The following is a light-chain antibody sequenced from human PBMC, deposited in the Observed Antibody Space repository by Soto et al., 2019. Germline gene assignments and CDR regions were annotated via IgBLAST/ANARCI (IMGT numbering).Light chain of an antibody. J-gene: IGLJ1*01. CDR3: QVWDGSSDHYV. Sequence: SYELTQPPSVAEAPGQTARITCGGDKIGSDSVHWYQQKPGQAPLLAVYDDSDRPSVIPERFSGFSYGNTATLTISRVEAGDEADYYCQVWDGSSDHYVFGTGTKVTGL. CDR1: KIGSDS. CDR2: DDS. V-gene: IGLV3-21*02.